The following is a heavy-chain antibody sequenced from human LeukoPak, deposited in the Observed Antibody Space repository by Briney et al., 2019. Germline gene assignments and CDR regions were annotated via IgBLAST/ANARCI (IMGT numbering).Heavy chain of an antibody. D-gene: IGHD1-7*01. Sequence: SETLSLTCGVSGGSFSFYYWSWIRQPPGKGLEWIGEINHSGSTNYNPSLKSRVTISVDTSKNQFSLKLSSVTAADTAMYYCARSELNDYFKYWGQGILVTVST. CDR2: INHSGST. CDR3: ARSELNDYFKY. CDR1: GGSFSFYY. V-gene: IGHV4-34*01. J-gene: IGHJ4*02.